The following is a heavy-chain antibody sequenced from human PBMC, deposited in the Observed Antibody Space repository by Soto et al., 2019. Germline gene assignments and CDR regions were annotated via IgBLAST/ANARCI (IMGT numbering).Heavy chain of an antibody. D-gene: IGHD1-26*01. Sequence: TLSLTCTVSGGSISSGGYYWSWIRQPPGKALEWLAIIYWDDDKRYSPSLRTTFTITKDTSKNQVVLTMTNMDPVDTATYFCPHITYSGTWHDAYDICGPGKMVTVSS. V-gene: IGHV2-5*08. J-gene: IGHJ3*02. CDR2: IYWDDDK. CDR1: GGSISSGGYY. CDR3: PHITYSGTWHDAYDI.